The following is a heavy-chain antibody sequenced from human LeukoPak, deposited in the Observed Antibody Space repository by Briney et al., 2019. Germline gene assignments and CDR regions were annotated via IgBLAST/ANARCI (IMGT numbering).Heavy chain of an antibody. CDR2: IKEDGSEK. CDR3: ARDGTGGYFDH. CDR1: GFSFSSYW. Sequence: PGGSLILSCAASGFSFSSYWISWVRQAPGEGLEWVANIKEDGSEKDYADIVKGRFTISRDNAEKSVFLQMHTLRAEDTAVYYCARDGTGGYFDHWGQGTLVTVSS. D-gene: IGHD1-7*01. V-gene: IGHV3-7*04. J-gene: IGHJ4*02.